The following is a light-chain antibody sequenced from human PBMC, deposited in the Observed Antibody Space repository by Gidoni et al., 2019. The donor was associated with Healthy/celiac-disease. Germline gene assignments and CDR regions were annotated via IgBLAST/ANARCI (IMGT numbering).Light chain of an antibody. CDR2: EVS. Sequence: QSALTQPASVSGSPGLSITISCTGTSSDVGSYNLFSWYQQHPGKAPKLMIYEVSKRPSGVSNRFSGSKSGNTASLTISGLQAEDEADYYCCSYAGSSTGVFGGGTKLTVL. V-gene: IGLV2-23*02. CDR1: SSDVGSYNL. J-gene: IGLJ3*02. CDR3: CSYAGSSTGV.